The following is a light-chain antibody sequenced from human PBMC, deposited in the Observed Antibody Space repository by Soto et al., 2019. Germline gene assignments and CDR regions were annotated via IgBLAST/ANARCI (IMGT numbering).Light chain of an antibody. J-gene: IGKJ1*01. V-gene: IGKV3-20*01. CDR1: QSVSIL. CDR3: QQYGETPWT. Sequence: EIVMTQSPATLSVSPGERATLSCRASQSVSILLAWYQQKPGQAPRLLIFGASSRATGIADRFSGSGSGTDFTLTISRLEPEDFAVYYCQQYGETPWTFGQGTKVEIK. CDR2: GAS.